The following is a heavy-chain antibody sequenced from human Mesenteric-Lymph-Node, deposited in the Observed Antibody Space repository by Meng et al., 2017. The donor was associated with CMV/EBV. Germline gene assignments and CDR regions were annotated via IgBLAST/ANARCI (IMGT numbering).Heavy chain of an antibody. CDR1: GCGISGSF. D-gene: IGHD2-15*01. V-gene: IGHV3-53*01. J-gene: IGHJ2*01. CDR2: IYGNGGTT. CDR3: VRFGSHWFFDL. Sequence: LSCEASGCGISGSFMSWVRQAPGKGLEWVALIYGNGGTTYYSDSVKGRFFISRDNSRKTVDLQMNNVRAEDTAVYFCVRFGSHWFFDLWGRGTLVTVSS.